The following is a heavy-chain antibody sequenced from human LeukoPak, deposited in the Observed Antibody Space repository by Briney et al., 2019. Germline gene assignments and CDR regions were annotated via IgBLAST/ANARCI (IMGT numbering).Heavy chain of an antibody. Sequence: GASVKVSCKASGDTFTNYYMHWVRQAPGQGLEWMGWINPNTGVSKSAQKFQGRVTMTRDTSISTAYLELSNLRSDDTAVYYCARGIWVGELLSFDYWGQGALVTVSS. D-gene: IGHD3-10*01. CDR2: INPNTGVS. V-gene: IGHV1-2*02. CDR3: ARGIWVGELLSFDY. J-gene: IGHJ4*02. CDR1: GDTFTNYY.